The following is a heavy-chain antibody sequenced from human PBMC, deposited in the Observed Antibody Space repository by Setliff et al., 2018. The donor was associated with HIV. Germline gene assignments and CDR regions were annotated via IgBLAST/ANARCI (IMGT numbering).Heavy chain of an antibody. CDR3: AQLGMVDDFDY. CDR2: INHRGRT. Sequence: SETLSLTCDVSGFSISSRYYWGWIRQSPGKGLEWIGEINHRGRTRYNPSLKSRVTISVETSKNQFSLRVNSVTAADTAVYYCAQLGMVDDFDYWGQGTLVTVSS. CDR1: GFSISSRYY. V-gene: IGHV4-38-2*01. J-gene: IGHJ4*02. D-gene: IGHD1-1*01.